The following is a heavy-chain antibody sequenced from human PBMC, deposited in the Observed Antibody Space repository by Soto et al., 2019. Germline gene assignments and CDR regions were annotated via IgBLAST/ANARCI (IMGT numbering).Heavy chain of an antibody. CDR2: ISAYNGNT. V-gene: IGHV1-18*04. Sequence: QVQLVQSGAEVKKPGASVKVSCKASGYTFTSYGISWVRQAPGQGLEWMGWISAYNGNTNYAQKLQGRVTVTTDTSTSTAYMELRSLRSDDTAVYYCARDSPVQLWSSAEYFQHWGQGTLVTVSS. J-gene: IGHJ1*01. CDR1: GYTFTSYG. CDR3: ARDSPVQLWSSAEYFQH. D-gene: IGHD5-18*01.